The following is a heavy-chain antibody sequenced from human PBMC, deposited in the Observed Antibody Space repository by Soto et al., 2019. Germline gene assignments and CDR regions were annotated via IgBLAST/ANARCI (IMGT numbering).Heavy chain of an antibody. V-gene: IGHV1-18*01. J-gene: IGHJ6*02. Sequence: QVQLVQYGAEVKKPEASVKVSCKASGYTFTSYGISWVRQAPGQGLEWMGWISAYNGNTNYAQKLQGRVTMTTDTSTSTAYMELRSLRSDDTAVYYCARDLQGYDFWSGYYSYYYYGMDVWGQGTTVTVSS. CDR2: ISAYNGNT. CDR1: GYTFTSYG. D-gene: IGHD3-3*01. CDR3: ARDLQGYDFWSGYYSYYYYGMDV.